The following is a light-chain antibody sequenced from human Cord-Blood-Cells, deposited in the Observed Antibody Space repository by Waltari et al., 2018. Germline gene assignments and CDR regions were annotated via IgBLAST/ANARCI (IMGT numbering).Light chain of an antibody. Sequence: DIQMTQSPSSLSASVGDRVTITCRASQSISSDLNWYQQKPGKAPKLLIYAASSLQSGVPSRFSGSGSGTDFTLTINSLQPEDFATYYCQQSYSTPFTFGPGTKVDIK. CDR1: QSISSD. CDR3: QQSYSTPFT. CDR2: AAS. J-gene: IGKJ3*01. V-gene: IGKV1-39*01.